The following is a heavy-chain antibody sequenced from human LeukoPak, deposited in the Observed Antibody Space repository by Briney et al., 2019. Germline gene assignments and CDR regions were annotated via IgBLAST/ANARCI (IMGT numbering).Heavy chain of an antibody. D-gene: IGHD6-13*01. CDR3: ARDGSSSWYYY. J-gene: IGHJ4*02. Sequence: PGGSLRLSCTASGFTFSGFNIHWVRQAPGRGLEWVSCISSSSTFTYYADSVKGRFTISRDNAKNSVYLQMNSLRAEDTAVYYCARDGSSSWYYYWGQGTLVTVSS. CDR2: ISSSSTFT. CDR1: GFTFSGFN. V-gene: IGHV3-21*01.